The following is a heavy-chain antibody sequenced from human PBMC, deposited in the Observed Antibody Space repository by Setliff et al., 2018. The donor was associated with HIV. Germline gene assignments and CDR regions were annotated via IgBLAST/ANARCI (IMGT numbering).Heavy chain of an antibody. J-gene: IGHJ4*02. CDR1: GGSISSDY. CDR3: ARLRSELGVFDY. CDR2: VYHSGST. Sequence: SETLSLTCTVSGGSISSDYWSWIRQPPGKGLEWIGYVYHSGSTNYNPSLKSRVTISVDTSKNQLSMKLRSVTAADTAVYYCARLRSELGVFDYWVQGTLVTVSS. V-gene: IGHV4-59*08. D-gene: IGHD1-26*01.